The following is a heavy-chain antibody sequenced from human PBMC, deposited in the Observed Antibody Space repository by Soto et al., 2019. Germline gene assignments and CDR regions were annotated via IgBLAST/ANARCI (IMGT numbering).Heavy chain of an antibody. CDR2: VSAYNGTT. CDR1: SYTFTNFG. V-gene: IGHV1-18*01. D-gene: IGHD1-26*01. CDR3: ARAGRLVGPTPFDL. Sequence: ASVKVSCKASSYTFTNFGISWVRQAPGQGLECVGWVSAYNGTTTYAQKFQGRVTLTTDTSTSTAYMELRALRSDDTAVYYCARAGRLVGPTPFDLWGQGTLVTVSS. J-gene: IGHJ4*02.